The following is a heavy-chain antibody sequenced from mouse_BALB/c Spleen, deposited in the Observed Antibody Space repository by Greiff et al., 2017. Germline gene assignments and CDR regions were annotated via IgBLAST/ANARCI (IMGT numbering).Heavy chain of an antibody. Sequence: DVKLVESGGGLVKPGGSLKLSCAASGFTFSSYAMSWVRQTPEKRLEWVATISSGGSYTYYPDSVKGRFTISRDNAKNTLYLQMSSLRSEDTAMYYCARGPDGGYAMDYWGQGTSVTVSS. CDR2: ISSGGSYT. V-gene: IGHV5-9-3*01. CDR1: GFTFSSYA. CDR3: ARGPDGGYAMDY. J-gene: IGHJ4*01.